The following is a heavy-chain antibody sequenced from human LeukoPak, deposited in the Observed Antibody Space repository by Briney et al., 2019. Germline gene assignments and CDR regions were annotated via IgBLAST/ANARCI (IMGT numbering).Heavy chain of an antibody. Sequence: SWVRQAPGKGLEWVALIYWDGGVHYSPSLRSRLTITLDTSKNQVVLTMTNMDPVDTATFYCSHTKRRGYNYGRRFDPWGQGTLVTVSS. CDR2: IYWDGGV. V-gene: IGHV2-5*08. D-gene: IGHD5-18*01. CDR3: SHTKRRGYNYGRRFDP. J-gene: IGHJ5*02.